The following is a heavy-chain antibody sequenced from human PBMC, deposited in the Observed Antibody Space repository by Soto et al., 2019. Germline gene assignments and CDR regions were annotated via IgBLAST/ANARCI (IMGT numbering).Heavy chain of an antibody. V-gene: IGHV3-33*01. Sequence: GGSLRLSCAASTFTFENYGMHWVRQAPGKGLEWVAVIWFDGSKKYYADSVKGRFTISRDNPKNTLYLQMNSLRPEDTAVYYCARRAGADMDYYFYGMDVWRQGTTVTVSS. CDR2: IWFDGSKK. CDR3: ARRAGADMDYYFYGMDV. CDR1: TFTFENYG. J-gene: IGHJ6*02.